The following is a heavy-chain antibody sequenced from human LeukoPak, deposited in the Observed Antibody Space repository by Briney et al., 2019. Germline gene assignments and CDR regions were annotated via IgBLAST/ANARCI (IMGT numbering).Heavy chain of an antibody. CDR3: ARGTAAGTADFDY. CDR1: GGTFSNYA. D-gene: IGHD6-13*01. J-gene: IGHJ4*02. CDR2: IIPIFGTA. V-gene: IGHV1-69*13. Sequence: ASVKVSCKDSGGTFSNYAISWVRQAPGQGLEWMGGIIPIFGTANYAQKFQGRVTITADESTSTAYMELSSLRSEDTAVYYCARGTAAGTADFDYWGQGTLVTVSS.